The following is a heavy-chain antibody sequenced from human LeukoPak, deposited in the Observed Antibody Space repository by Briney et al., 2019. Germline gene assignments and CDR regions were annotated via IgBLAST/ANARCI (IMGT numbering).Heavy chain of an antibody. CDR1: GFTFSSYA. CDR3: AKDRRKTAASTLDS. CDR2: ISGSGGST. D-gene: IGHD6-13*01. J-gene: IGHJ4*02. V-gene: IGHV3-23*01. Sequence: GGSLRLSCAASGFTFSSYAMSWVRQAPGKGLEWVSAISGSGGSTYYADSVKGRSTISRDNSKNTLYLQMNSLRAEDTAVYYCAKDRRKTAASTLDSWGQGTLVTVSS.